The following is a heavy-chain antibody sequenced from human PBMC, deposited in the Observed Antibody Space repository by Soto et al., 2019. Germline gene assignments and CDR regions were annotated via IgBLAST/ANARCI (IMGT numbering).Heavy chain of an antibody. CDR2: INQDGSES. CDR1: GLTFSNYW. V-gene: IGHV3-7*01. CDR3: ARPARECSSPGFAN. D-gene: IGHD2-2*01. J-gene: IGHJ4*02. Sequence: EVQLVESGGGLVQPGGSLRLSCVVSGLTFSNYWMSWVRQAPGKGLEWVANINQDGSESYYGDSVKGRFTISRDNAKNSLYLQMTSLRAEDTAVYYCARPARECSSPGFANWGQGTLVTVSS.